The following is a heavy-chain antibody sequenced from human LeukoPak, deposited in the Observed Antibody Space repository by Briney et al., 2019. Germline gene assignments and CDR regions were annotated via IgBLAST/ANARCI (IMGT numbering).Heavy chain of an antibody. CDR1: GCSFSSYA. CDR2: ISYDGSNR. D-gene: IGHD2-2*01. CDR3: ASVRAAMGKAY. J-gene: IGHJ4*02. Sequence: PAGSLTLSCAASGCSFSSYAMHWVRQAPRQGLEWVAVISYDGSNRYYADSVKSRFTIYRDNSKNTLYLQMNSLRAEDTAVYYCASVRAAMGKAYWGQGKLVTVSS. V-gene: IGHV3-30*04.